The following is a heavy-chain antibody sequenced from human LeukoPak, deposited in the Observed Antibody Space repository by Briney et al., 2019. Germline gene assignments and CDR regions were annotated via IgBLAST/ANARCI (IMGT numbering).Heavy chain of an antibody. CDR3: ARGTRMVVGAINY. Sequence: GGSLRLSCAASEFSVGSYWMHWVRQAPGKGLVWVSRINSDGSSTSYADSVKGRFTISRDNAKNTLYLQMNSLRAEDTAVYYCARGTRMVVGAINYWGQGTLVTVSS. J-gene: IGHJ4*02. CDR2: INSDGSST. CDR1: EFSVGSYW. D-gene: IGHD1-26*01. V-gene: IGHV3-74*01.